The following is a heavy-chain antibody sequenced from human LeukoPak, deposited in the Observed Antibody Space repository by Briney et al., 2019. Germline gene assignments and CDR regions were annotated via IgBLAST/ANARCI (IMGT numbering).Heavy chain of an antibody. CDR3: ARDYFGSPSALDY. CDR1: GFTFTTYW. D-gene: IGHD1-26*01. Sequence: GGSLRLSCAASGFTFTTYWMSWVRQAPGKGLEWVANINQDGTEKYYVDSVKGRFTISRDNSKNSLYLQMNSLRAEDTALYYCARDYFGSPSALDYWGQGTLVTVSS. J-gene: IGHJ4*02. CDR2: INQDGTEK. V-gene: IGHV3-7*03.